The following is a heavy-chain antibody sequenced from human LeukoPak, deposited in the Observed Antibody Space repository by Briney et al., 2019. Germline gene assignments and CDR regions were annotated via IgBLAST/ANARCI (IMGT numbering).Heavy chain of an antibody. CDR3: AKDGVGSGWYRGLLFDY. CDR2: ISGSGGST. D-gene: IGHD6-19*01. Sequence: GGSLRLSCAASGFTFSSYAMSWVRQAPGKGLEWVSAISGSGGSTYYADSVKGRFTISRDNSKNTLYLQMNSLRAEDTAVYCCAKDGVGSGWYRGLLFDYWGQGTLVTVSS. V-gene: IGHV3-23*01. CDR1: GFTFSSYA. J-gene: IGHJ4*02.